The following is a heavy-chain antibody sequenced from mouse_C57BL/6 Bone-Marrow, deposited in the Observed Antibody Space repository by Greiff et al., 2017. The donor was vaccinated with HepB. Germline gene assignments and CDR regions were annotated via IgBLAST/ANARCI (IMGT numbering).Heavy chain of an antibody. J-gene: IGHJ2*01. V-gene: IGHV5-12*01. CDR2: ISNGGGST. Sequence: DVKLVESGGGLVQPGGSLKLSCAASGFTFSDYYMYWVRQTPEKRLEWVAYISNGGGSTYYPDTVKGRFTISRDNAKNTLYLQMSRLKSEDTAMYYCARIGGEDFDYWGQGTTLTVSS. CDR3: ARIGGEDFDY. CDR1: GFTFSDYY.